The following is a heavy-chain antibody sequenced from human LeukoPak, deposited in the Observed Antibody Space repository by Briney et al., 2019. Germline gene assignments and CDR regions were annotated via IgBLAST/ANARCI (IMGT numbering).Heavy chain of an antibody. Sequence: PGGSLRLSCAASGFIFSSYVMSWVRQAPGKGLEWASSISGAGGTTYYADSVKGRFTISRDNSKNTLYLQMNSLRAEDTAVYYCARDFDYVWGTYRNYYFEYWGQGTLVTVSS. V-gene: IGHV3-23*01. D-gene: IGHD3-16*02. CDR1: GFIFSSYV. J-gene: IGHJ4*02. CDR2: ISGAGGTT. CDR3: ARDFDYVWGTYRNYYFEY.